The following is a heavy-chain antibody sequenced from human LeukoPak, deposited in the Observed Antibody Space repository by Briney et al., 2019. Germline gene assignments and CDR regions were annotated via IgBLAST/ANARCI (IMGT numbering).Heavy chain of an antibody. Sequence: SETLSLTCTVSGGSISGYYWSWIRQPPGKGLEWIGYIHYSGSTNYNPSLKSRVTISLDMSKNQFSLKLNSVTAADTAVYYRAREGQWLPDWFDPWGQGTLVIVSS. J-gene: IGHJ5*02. CDR2: IHYSGST. D-gene: IGHD6-19*01. CDR1: GGSISGYY. CDR3: AREGQWLPDWFDP. V-gene: IGHV4-59*01.